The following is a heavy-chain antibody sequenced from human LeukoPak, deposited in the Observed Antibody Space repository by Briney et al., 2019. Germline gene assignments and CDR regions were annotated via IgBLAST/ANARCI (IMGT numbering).Heavy chain of an antibody. D-gene: IGHD3-22*01. Sequence: GGSLRLSCAASGFTFSSYAMSWVRQAPGKGLEWVSAISGSGGSTYYADSVKGRFTISRDNSKNTLYLQMNSLRAEDTAVYYCAKLLYYYDSSGYDRWGQGTLVTVSS. CDR1: GFTFSSYA. V-gene: IGHV3-23*01. CDR3: AKLLYYYDSSGYDR. J-gene: IGHJ5*02. CDR2: ISGSGGST.